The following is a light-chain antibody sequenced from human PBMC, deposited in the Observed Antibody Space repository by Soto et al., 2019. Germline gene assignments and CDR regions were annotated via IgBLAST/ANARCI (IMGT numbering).Light chain of an antibody. V-gene: IGLV2-18*02. CDR2: EVS. CDR1: SSDVGSYNR. J-gene: IGLJ3*02. CDR3: SSYTSSNTMV. Sequence: QSALTQPPSVSGSPGQSVTISCTGTSSDVGSYNRVSWYQQPPGTAPKLMIYEVSNRPSGVPDRFSGSKSGNTASLTISGLQAEGEADYYCSSYTSSNTMVFGGGTKLTVL.